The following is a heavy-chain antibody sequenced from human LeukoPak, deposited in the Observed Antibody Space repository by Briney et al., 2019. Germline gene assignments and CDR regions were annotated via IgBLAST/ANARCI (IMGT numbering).Heavy chain of an antibody. CDR3: ARDLTGTGTTFDY. Sequence: ASVKVSCKASGGTFSSYAISWVRQAPGQGLEWMGWISAYNGNTNYAQKLQGRVTMTTDTSTSTAYMELRSLRSDDTAVYYCARDLTGTGTTFDYWGQGTLVTVSS. D-gene: IGHD1/OR15-1a*01. J-gene: IGHJ4*02. CDR2: ISAYNGNT. CDR1: GGTFSSYA. V-gene: IGHV1-18*01.